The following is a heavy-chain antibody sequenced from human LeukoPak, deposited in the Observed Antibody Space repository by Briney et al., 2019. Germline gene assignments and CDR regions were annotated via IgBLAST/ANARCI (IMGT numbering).Heavy chain of an antibody. V-gene: IGHV3-21*01. CDR2: ISSSSSYI. CDR1: GFTFSSYS. CDR3: TRDPGTDDSIYYFDY. J-gene: IGHJ4*02. D-gene: IGHD4-11*01. Sequence: GGSLRLSCAASGFTFSSYSMNWVRQAPGRGLEWVSSISSSSSYIYYADSVKGRFTISRDNAKNSLYLQMNSLRAEDTAVYYCTRDPGTDDSIYYFDYWGQGTLVTVSS.